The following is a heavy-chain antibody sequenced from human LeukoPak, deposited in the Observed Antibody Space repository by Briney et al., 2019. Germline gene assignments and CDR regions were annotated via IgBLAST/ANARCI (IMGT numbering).Heavy chain of an antibody. Sequence: GGSLRLSCAASGFTFSDYYMSWIRQAPGEGLEWVANIKQDGSERYYVDSVKGRFTISRDNAKNSLYLQMNSLRAEDTAVYYCAIRGPPYWGQGTLVTVSS. V-gene: IGHV3-7*01. J-gene: IGHJ4*02. CDR1: GFTFSDYY. CDR2: IKQDGSER. CDR3: AIRGPPY.